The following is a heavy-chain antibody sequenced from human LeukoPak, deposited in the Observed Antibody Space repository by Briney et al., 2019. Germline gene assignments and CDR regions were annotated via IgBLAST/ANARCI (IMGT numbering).Heavy chain of an antibody. CDR2: IIPILGIA. D-gene: IGHD4-23*01. V-gene: IGHV1-69*04. CDR3: ARGYKGYSIDY. Sequence: SVKVSCKASGGTFSSYAISWVRQAPGQGLEWMGRIIPILGIANYAQKFQGRVTITADKFTSTAYMELSSLRSEDTAVYYCARGYKGYSIDYWGQGTLVTVSS. J-gene: IGHJ4*02. CDR1: GGTFSSYA.